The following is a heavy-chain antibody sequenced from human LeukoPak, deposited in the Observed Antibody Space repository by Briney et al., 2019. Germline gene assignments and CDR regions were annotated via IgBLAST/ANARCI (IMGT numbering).Heavy chain of an antibody. Sequence: SVKVSCKASGGSFSSYAISWVRQAPGQGLEWMGGILPIVNTADYAQKFQGRVTITADESTSTAYMDLSSLRSDDTAVYYCARTWIQLWFDYWGQGTLVTVSS. CDR1: GGSFSSYA. CDR3: ARTWIQLWFDY. CDR2: ILPIVNTA. J-gene: IGHJ4*02. V-gene: IGHV1-69*13. D-gene: IGHD5-18*01.